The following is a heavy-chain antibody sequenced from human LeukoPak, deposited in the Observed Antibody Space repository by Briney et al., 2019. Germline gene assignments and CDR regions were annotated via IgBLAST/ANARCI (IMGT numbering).Heavy chain of an antibody. CDR1: GFTFTSYG. D-gene: IGHD3-22*01. V-gene: IGHV3-33*01. CDR3: ARDRSSGYFDS. J-gene: IGHJ4*02. Sequence: PGGSLRLSCAASGFTFTSYGMHWVRQAPGQGPEWVAVIYYDGSHKYYADSVKGRFTISRDNSKNTLYLQMTSLRAEDTAVYNCARDRSSGYFDSWGQGTLVTVSS. CDR2: IYYDGSHK.